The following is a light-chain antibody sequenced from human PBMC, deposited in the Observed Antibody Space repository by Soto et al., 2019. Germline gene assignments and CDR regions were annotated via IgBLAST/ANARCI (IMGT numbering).Light chain of an antibody. CDR3: VAWDDSLNGYVV. CDR1: SSNIGSNT. V-gene: IGLV1-44*01. CDR2: SNN. Sequence: ALTQPPSASGTPGQRVTISCSGSSSNIGSNTVNWYQQLPGTAPKLVIYSNNQRPSGVPDRFSGSKSGTSAPLAISGLQSEDEADYYCVAWDDSLNGYVVFGGGTKVTVL. J-gene: IGLJ2*01.